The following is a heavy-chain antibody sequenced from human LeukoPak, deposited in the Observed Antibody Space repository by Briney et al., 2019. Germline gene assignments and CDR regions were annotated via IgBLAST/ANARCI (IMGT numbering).Heavy chain of an antibody. J-gene: IGHJ4*02. Sequence: SETLSLTFTVSGGSISSITYYWAWIRQPPGKGLEWIGSIYYSGNTNYNPSLKGRVTVSVDTSKNQFSLKLSSVTAADTAVYYCARYSYGYRYWGQGTLVTVSS. CDR3: ARYSYGYRY. V-gene: IGHV4-39*07. CDR2: IYYSGNT. D-gene: IGHD5-18*01. CDR1: GGSISSITYY.